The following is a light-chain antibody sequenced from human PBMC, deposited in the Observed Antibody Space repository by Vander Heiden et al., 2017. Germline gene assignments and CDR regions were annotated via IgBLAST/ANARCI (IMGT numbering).Light chain of an antibody. CDR2: DAS. V-gene: IGKV1-13*02. CDR3: QQFKEWT. J-gene: IGKJ1*01. Sequence: AIQLTKSPSSLSASVGDRVTITCRASQGISSALAWYQQKPGKAPKLLIYDASSLESGVPSRFSGSGSGTDFTLTISSLQPEDFATYYCQQFKEWTFGQGNKVEIK. CDR1: QGISSA.